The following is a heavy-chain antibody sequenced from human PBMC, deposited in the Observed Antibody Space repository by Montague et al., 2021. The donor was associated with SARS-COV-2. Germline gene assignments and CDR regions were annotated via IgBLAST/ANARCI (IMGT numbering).Heavy chain of an antibody. D-gene: IGHD3-22*01. CDR3: ARATRSIVVLNWFDP. Sequence: TLSLTCTVSGGSISSGGYYWSWIRQHPGKGLKWIGYIYYSRSSYYNPSLKSRVTISVDTSKNKFSLKLSSVTAADTAVYDCARATRSIVVLNWFDPWGQGTLVTVSS. J-gene: IGHJ5*02. CDR1: GGSISSGGYY. V-gene: IGHV4-31*03. CDR2: IYYSRSS.